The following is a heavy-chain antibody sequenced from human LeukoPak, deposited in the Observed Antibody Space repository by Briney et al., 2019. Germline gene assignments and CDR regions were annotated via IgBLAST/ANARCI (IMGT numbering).Heavy chain of an antibody. D-gene: IGHD2/OR15-2a*01. CDR1: GSTFSDYY. J-gene: IGHJ6*02. Sequence: GGSLRLSCAASGSTFSDYYMSWIRQAPGKGLEWVSYISSSSSYTNYADSVKGRSTISRDNAKNSLYLQMNSLRAEDTAVYYCARFLDDYYYYGMDVWGQGTSVTVSS. CDR2: ISSSSSYT. CDR3: ARFLDDYYYYGMDV. V-gene: IGHV3-11*06.